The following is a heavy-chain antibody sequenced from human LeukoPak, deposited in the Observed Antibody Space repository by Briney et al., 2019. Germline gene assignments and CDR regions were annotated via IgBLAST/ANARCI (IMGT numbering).Heavy chain of an antibody. CDR1: GFTFSSYG. Sequence: GGSLRLSCAASGFTFSSYGMHWVRQAPGKGLEWVALISYDGGSRHYADSVKGRFTISRDNSKNTLYLQMNSLRAEDTAVYYCAELGITMIGGVWGKGTTVTISS. V-gene: IGHV3-33*05. CDR3: AELGITMIGGV. D-gene: IGHD3-10*02. J-gene: IGHJ6*04. CDR2: ISYDGGSR.